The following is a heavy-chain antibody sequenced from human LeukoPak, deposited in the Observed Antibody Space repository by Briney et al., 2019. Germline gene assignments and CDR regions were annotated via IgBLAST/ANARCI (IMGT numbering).Heavy chain of an antibody. Sequence: SETLSLTCAVYGGSFSGYYWSWIRQPPGKGLEWIGEINHSGSTNYNQSLKSRVTISVDTSKNQFSLKLSSVTAADTAVYYCATANLGYCGGDCYSDYFDYWGQGTLVTVSS. CDR2: INHSGST. V-gene: IGHV4-34*01. CDR1: GGSFSGYY. CDR3: ATANLGYCGGDCYSDYFDY. J-gene: IGHJ4*02. D-gene: IGHD2-21*02.